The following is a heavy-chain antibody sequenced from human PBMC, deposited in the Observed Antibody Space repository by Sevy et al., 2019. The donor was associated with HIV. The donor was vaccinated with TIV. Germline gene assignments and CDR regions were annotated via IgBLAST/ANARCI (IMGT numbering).Heavy chain of an antibody. V-gene: IGHV3-7*01. CDR3: AREENYYSYYFDY. J-gene: IGHJ4*02. CDR2: IKQDGSEK. D-gene: IGHD3-22*01. CDR1: GFNFSSYW. Sequence: GGSLRLSCAASGFNFSSYWMSWVRQAPGKGLESVANIKQDGSEKYYVDSVKGRFTISRDNAKNSLYLQMNSLRAEDTAVYYCAREENYYSYYFDYWGQGTLVTVSS.